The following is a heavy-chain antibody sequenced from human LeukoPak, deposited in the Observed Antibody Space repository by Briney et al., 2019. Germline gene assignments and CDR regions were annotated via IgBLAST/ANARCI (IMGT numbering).Heavy chain of an antibody. V-gene: IGHV4-34*01. CDR1: GGSFSGYY. D-gene: IGHD3-10*01. CDR3: ARENGSGYDY. Sequence: SETLSLTCAVYGGSFSGYYWSWIRQPPGKGLEWTGEINHSGSTNYNPSLKSRVTISVDTSKNQFSLKLSSVTAADTAVYYCARENGSGYDYWSQGTLVTVSS. CDR2: INHSGST. J-gene: IGHJ4*02.